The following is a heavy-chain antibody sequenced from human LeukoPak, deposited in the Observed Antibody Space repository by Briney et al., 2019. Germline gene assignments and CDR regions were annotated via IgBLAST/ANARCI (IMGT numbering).Heavy chain of an antibody. CDR2: ISWNSGSI. J-gene: IGHJ3*02. D-gene: IGHD3-16*02. CDR3: AKDNQVTFGGVIVGAFDI. V-gene: IGHV3-9*01. CDR1: GFTFDDYA. Sequence: GRSLRLSCAASGFTFDDYAMHWVRQAPGKDLEWVSGISWNSGSIGYADSVKGRFTISRDNAKNSLYLQMNSLRAEDTALYYCAKDNQVTFGGVIVGAFDIWGQGTMVTVSS.